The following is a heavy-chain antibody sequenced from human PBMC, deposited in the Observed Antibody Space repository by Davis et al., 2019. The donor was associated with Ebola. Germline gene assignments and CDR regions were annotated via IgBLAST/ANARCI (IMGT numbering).Heavy chain of an antibody. J-gene: IGHJ4*02. CDR2: IRQDGNSK. D-gene: IGHD6-19*01. V-gene: IGHV3-7*03. Sequence: PGGSLRLSCPASGFTFSDYWMTWVRQAPGRGLEWVTNIRQDGNSKKYVDSVKDRFTISRDNAKNSLYLQMNNLRAEDTAVCYCARDFGWYRLDYWGQGVLVTVSS. CDR1: GFTFSDYW. CDR3: ARDFGWYRLDY.